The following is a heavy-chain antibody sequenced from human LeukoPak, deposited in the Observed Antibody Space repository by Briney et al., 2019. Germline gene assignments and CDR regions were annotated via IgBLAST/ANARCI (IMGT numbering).Heavy chain of an antibody. D-gene: IGHD2-8*01. V-gene: IGHV3-7*01. J-gene: IGHJ4*02. Sequence: TGGSLRLSCAASGFTFTNYFMTWVRQAPGRGLEWVANINEDGSEKNYVGSVKSRFTISRDNAKNSLYLQMNSLRAEDTAVYYCATYRYCTNGVCYRFDYWGQGTLVTVSS. CDR1: GFTFTNYF. CDR3: ATYRYCTNGVCYRFDY. CDR2: INEDGSEK.